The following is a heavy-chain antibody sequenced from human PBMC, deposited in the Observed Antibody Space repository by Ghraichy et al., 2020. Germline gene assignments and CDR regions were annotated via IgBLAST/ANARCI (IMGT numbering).Heavy chain of an antibody. Sequence: ASVKVSCKASGYTFTSYAMNWVRQAPGQGLEWMGWINTNTGNPTYAQGFTGRLVFSLDTSVSTAYLQISSLKAEDTAVYYCARVFMWFGPDPNPYYYYYGMDVWGQGTTVTVSS. CDR3: ARVFMWFGPDPNPYYYYYGMDV. J-gene: IGHJ6*02. V-gene: IGHV7-4-1*02. D-gene: IGHD3-10*01. CDR1: GYTFTSYA. CDR2: INTNTGNP.